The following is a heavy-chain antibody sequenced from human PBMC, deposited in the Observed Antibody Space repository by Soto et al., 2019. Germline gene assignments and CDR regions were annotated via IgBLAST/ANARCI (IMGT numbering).Heavy chain of an antibody. V-gene: IGHV3-33*01. D-gene: IGHD3-22*01. CDR3: ARAVGGSGYRPHNWFDP. Sequence: SGGSLRLSCAASGFTFSSYGMHWVRQAPGKGLEWVAVIWYDGSNKYYADSVKGRFTISRDNSKNTLYLQMNSLRAEDTAVYYCARAVGGSGYRPHNWFDPWGQGTLVTVSS. CDR2: IWYDGSNK. J-gene: IGHJ5*02. CDR1: GFTFSSYG.